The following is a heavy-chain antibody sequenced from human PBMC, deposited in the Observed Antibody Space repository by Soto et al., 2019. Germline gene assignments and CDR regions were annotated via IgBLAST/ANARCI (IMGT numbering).Heavy chain of an antibody. V-gene: IGHV1-8*01. D-gene: IGHD4-17*01. Sequence: QVQLVQSGTEVKKPGASVKVSCKASGYTFTSHDINWVRQATGQGLEWMGWMNPNSGNTGYAQKFQGRVTMTRNTSGGTGERERSSVRSEETAVYYGARWDYGVCARFDYWGQGALVTVSS. J-gene: IGHJ4*02. CDR2: MNPNSGNT. CDR1: GYTFTSHD. CDR3: ARWDYGVCARFDY.